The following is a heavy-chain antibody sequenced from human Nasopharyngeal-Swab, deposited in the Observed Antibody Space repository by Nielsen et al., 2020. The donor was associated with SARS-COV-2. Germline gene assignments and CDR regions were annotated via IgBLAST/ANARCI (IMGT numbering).Heavy chain of an antibody. Sequence: GESLKISCAASGFTFSDYYMSWIRQAPGKGLEWVSYISSSGSTIYYADSVKGRFTISRDNAKNSLYLQVNSLRAEDTAVYYCARRGGYGTPVDYWGQGTLVTVSS. CDR3: ARRGGYGTPVDY. D-gene: IGHD5-18*01. CDR1: GFTFSDYY. CDR2: ISSSGSTI. V-gene: IGHV3-11*04. J-gene: IGHJ4*02.